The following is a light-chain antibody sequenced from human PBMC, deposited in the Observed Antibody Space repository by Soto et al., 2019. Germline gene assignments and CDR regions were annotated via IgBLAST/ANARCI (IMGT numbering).Light chain of an antibody. J-gene: IGKJ3*01. V-gene: IGKV1-27*01. CDR1: QGITNY. Sequence: DIQMTQSPSSLSASVGDRVTITCRASQGITNYLAWYQQKPGKVPKLLMYAASTLHSGVPSRFRGSGSGTDVTLTIISLQPEDVATYYCQNYNSAPFTFGPGTKVDIK. CDR3: QNYNSAPFT. CDR2: AAS.